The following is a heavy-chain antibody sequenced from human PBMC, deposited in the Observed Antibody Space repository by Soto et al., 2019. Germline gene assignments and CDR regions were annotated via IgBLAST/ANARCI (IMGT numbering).Heavy chain of an antibody. V-gene: IGHV4-61*01. D-gene: IGHD3-3*01. CDR2: IYYSGST. Sequence: QVQLQESGPGLVKPSETLSLTCTVSVGSVSSGSYYWSWLRQPPGKGLEWIGYIYYSGSTNYNPSLKRRVTRSVDTSKNQFSLKLSSVTAANTAVYYCARSNAYNDVWSGYFDYWGQGTLVTVSS. CDR3: ARSNAYNDVWSGYFDY. CDR1: VGSVSSGSYY. J-gene: IGHJ4*02.